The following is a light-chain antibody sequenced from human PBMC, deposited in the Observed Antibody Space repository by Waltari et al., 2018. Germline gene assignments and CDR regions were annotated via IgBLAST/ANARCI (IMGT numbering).Light chain of an antibody. J-gene: IGKJ1*01. CDR1: QRISDY. CDR3: QQNYRTPPT. Sequence: TCRASQRISDYLNWFQVKPGRAPNLLIYAATGLQSGVPSRFNGSGSGAHFTLTISRLRPEDSASYFCQQNYRTPPTFGQGTKVEI. CDR2: AAT. V-gene: IGKV1-39*01.